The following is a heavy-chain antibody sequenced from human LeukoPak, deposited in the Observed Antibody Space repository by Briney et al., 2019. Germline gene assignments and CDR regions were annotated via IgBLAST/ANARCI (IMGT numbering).Heavy chain of an antibody. J-gene: IGHJ4*02. CDR1: GFTFSSYS. Sequence: GGSLRLSCAASGFTFSSYSMNWVRQAPGKGLEWVSYISSSGRTIFYADSVRGRFTISRDNAKTSLYLQMNSLRAEDTAVYYCARDAYAFDFWGQGTLVTVSS. CDR3: ARDAYAFDF. V-gene: IGHV3-48*04. CDR2: ISSSGRTI. D-gene: IGHD2-2*01.